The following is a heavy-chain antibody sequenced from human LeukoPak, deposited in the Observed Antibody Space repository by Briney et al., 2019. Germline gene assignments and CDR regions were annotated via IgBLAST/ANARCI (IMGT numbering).Heavy chain of an antibody. CDR3: ARVSNDFWSGYTYYYYMDV. CDR2: IRSSGSTI. V-gene: IGHV3-48*03. D-gene: IGHD3-3*01. Sequence: GGSLRLSCAASGFTFSSYEMNWVRQAPGKGLEWVSYIRSSGSTIYYADSVKGRFTISRDNAKNSLYLQMNSLRAEDTAVYYCARVSNDFWSGYTYYYYMDVWGKGTTVTVSS. CDR1: GFTFSSYE. J-gene: IGHJ6*03.